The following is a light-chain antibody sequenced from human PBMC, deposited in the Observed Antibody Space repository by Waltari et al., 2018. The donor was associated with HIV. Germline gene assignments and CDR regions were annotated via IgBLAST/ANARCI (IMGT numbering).Light chain of an antibody. J-gene: IGLJ2*01. CDR2: DDV. CDR1: HIGRNR. Sequence: SYVLIPAPSLCVAPGQTAPHFRGHIGRNRVQWYRLKPGRAPLLGVLDDVDRSSGIPSRFSGARSGGRATLTIRGVEAGDEADYYCQVWDRSYKEAVFGGGT. CDR3: QVWDRSYKEAV. V-gene: IGLV3-21*02.